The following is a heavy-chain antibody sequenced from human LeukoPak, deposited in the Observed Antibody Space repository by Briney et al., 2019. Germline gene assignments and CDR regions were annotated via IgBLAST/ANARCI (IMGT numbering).Heavy chain of an antibody. CDR1: GFTLSSSA. D-gene: IGHD2-2*01. CDR3: AKTGYCSSTSCSAGFDP. Sequence: GGSLRLSCAASGFTLSSSAMSWVRQAPGKGLDWVSGLSGGGGSTYYADSVKGRFTISRDNSKNTLYLQMNSQRAEDTAVYYCAKTGYCSSTSCSAGFDPWGQGTLVTVSS. J-gene: IGHJ5*02. V-gene: IGHV3-23*01. CDR2: LSGGGGST.